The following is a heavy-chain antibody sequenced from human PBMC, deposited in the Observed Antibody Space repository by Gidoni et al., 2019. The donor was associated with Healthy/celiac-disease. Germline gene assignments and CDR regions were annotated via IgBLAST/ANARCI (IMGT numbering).Heavy chain of an antibody. CDR2: ISSSSSYI. V-gene: IGHV3-21*01. Sequence: EVQLVESGGGLVKSGGSLRLPCAASGFNFSSYSMNWVRQAPGKGLEWVSSISSSSSYIYYADSVKGRFTISRDNAKNSLYLQMNSLRAEDTAVYYCARWTGEEVDYWGQGTLVTVSS. CDR3: ARWTGEEVDY. D-gene: IGHD3-10*01. J-gene: IGHJ4*02. CDR1: GFNFSSYS.